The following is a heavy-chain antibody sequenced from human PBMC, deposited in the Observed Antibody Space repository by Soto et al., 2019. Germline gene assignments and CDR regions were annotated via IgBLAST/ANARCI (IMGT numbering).Heavy chain of an antibody. Sequence: QVQLVESGGGVVQPGRSLRLSCEASGFTFSSYAMHWVRQAPGKGLEWVAVISYDGSNKYYADSVKGRFTISRDNSKNTLYLQMNSLRAEDTAVYYCARDRLAAAGGRAYFDYWGQGTLVTVSS. CDR2: ISYDGSNK. V-gene: IGHV3-30-3*01. J-gene: IGHJ4*02. CDR1: GFTFSSYA. D-gene: IGHD6-13*01. CDR3: ARDRLAAAGGRAYFDY.